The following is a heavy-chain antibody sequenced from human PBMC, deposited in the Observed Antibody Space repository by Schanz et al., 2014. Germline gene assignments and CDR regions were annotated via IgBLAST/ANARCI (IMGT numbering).Heavy chain of an antibody. CDR1: GYTFTNFF. J-gene: IGHJ4*02. Sequence: QVHLVQSGAEVHKPGASLKISCKASGYTFTNFFLHWVRQAPGQGLEWMGRIIPILGIANYAQKFQGRVTMTRDTSTSTVYMELSSLRSEDTAVYYCARDGVDAAAGGNYWGQGTLVTVSS. V-gene: IGHV1-46*03. CDR2: IIPILGIA. CDR3: ARDGVDAAAGGNY. D-gene: IGHD6-13*01.